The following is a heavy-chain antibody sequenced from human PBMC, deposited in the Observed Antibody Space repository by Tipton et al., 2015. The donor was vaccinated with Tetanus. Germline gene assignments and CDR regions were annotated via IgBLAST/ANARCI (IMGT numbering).Heavy chain of an antibody. CDR2: IYYNGGT. CDR1: GGSFSGHF. D-gene: IGHD3-22*01. J-gene: IGHJ4*02. CDR3: AREVVNSGYYSSKYYFDY. V-gene: IGHV4-59*11. Sequence: TLSLTCSVSGGSFSGHFWSWLRQPPGKGLEWIGYIYYNGGTNSNPSLKSRVAISVDTSRNQFSLRLTSVTAADTALYYCAREVVNSGYYSSKYYFDYWGQGTLVTVSS.